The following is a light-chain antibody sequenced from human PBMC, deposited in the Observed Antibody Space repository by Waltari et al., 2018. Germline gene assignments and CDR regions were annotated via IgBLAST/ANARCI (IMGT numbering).Light chain of an antibody. CDR2: WAS. Sequence: IAMTQSPDSLAVSLGERATINCKSGQNLLYSSNNKNYLAWYQQKPGQPPKLLIYWASTRESGVPDRFSGSGSGTDFTLSISNLQAEDVAIYYCQQYYTAPQTFGQGTKVEI. V-gene: IGKV4-1*01. CDR3: QQYYTAPQT. J-gene: IGKJ1*01. CDR1: QNLLYSSNNKNY.